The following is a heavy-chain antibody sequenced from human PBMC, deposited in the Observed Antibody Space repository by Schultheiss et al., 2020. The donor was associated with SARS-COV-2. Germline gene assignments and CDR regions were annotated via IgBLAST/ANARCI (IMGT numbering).Heavy chain of an antibody. Sequence: ESLKISCAASGFTVSSYAMSWVRQAPGKGLEWVSAISGSGGSTYYADSVKGRFTISRDNSKNTLYLQMNSLRAEDTAVYYCAKDRRTINYYFDYWGQGTLVTVSS. D-gene: IGHD3-3*01. CDR1: GFTVSSYA. V-gene: IGHV3-23*01. CDR2: ISGSGGST. J-gene: IGHJ4*02. CDR3: AKDRRTINYYFDY.